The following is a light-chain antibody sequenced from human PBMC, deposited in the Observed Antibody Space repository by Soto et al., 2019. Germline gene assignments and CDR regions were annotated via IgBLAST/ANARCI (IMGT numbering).Light chain of an antibody. V-gene: IGLV2-14*03. CDR2: DVT. CDR1: SSDVGAYNY. J-gene: IGLJ1*01. Sequence: SALTQPASVSGSPGQSITISCTGTSSDVGAYNYVSWYQHHPGKAPKLMIYDVTNRPSGVSNRFSGSKSGNSASLTISGLQADDEADYYCSSYTTSSSLYVFGTGTKLTVL. CDR3: SSYTTSSSLYV.